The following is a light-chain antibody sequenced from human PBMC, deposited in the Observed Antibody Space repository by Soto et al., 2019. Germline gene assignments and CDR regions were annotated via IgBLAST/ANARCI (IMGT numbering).Light chain of an antibody. CDR3: QSYDSTLSARYV. CDR2: GNI. V-gene: IGLV1-40*01. J-gene: IGLJ1*01. Sequence: QSVLAQPASASGAPGQRVTISCTGSSSNIGAGYDVHWYQQRPGTAPKLLIFGNINRPSGVPDRFSGSKSGTSASLAINGLQAEDEGDYYSQSYDSTLSARYVFGTGTKVTVL. CDR1: SSNIGAGYD.